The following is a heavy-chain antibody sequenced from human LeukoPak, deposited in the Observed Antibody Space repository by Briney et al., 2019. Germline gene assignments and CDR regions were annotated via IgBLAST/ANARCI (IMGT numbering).Heavy chain of an antibody. D-gene: IGHD3-22*01. V-gene: IGHV3-23*01. CDR1: GFTFSIYA. CDR2: ISGSGGST. CDR3: AKLAHQYYYDSSGYPDNYYFAY. J-gene: IGHJ4*02. Sequence: GGSLRLSCAASGFTFSIYAMSSGRHAPGEGLGWVSAISGSGGSTYFADSVKGRFTISRDNSKNTLYLQMNSLRAEDTAVYYCAKLAHQYYYDSSGYPDNYYFAYWGQGTLVTVSS.